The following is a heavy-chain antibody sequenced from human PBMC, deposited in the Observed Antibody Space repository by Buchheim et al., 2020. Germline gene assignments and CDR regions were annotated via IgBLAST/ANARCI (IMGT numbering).Heavy chain of an antibody. CDR1: GGSFSGYY. CDR2: INHSGST. V-gene: IGHV4-34*01. D-gene: IGHD3-16*01. Sequence: QVQLQQWGAGLLKPSETLSLTCAVYGGSFSGYYWSWIRQPPGKGLEWIGEINHSGSTNYNPSLKSRVTISVDMSKNQFSLKLSSVTAADTAVYYCARGLGYYDYVWGSNYGMDVWGQGTT. CDR3: ARGLGYYDYVWGSNYGMDV. J-gene: IGHJ6*02.